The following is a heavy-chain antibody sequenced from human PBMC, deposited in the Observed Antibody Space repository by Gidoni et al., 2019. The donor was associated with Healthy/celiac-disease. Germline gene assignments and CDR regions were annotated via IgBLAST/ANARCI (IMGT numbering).Heavy chain of an antibody. J-gene: IGHJ6*02. D-gene: IGHD2-8*01. Sequence: EVQLVESGGGLVQPGGSLRLSCAASGFTFSSYEMNWVRQAPGKGLEWVSYISSSGSTIYYADSVKGRFTISRDNAKNSLYLQMNSLRAEDTAVYYCASQKRDIVLMVYAILGMDVWGQGTTVTVSS. CDR2: ISSSGSTI. CDR1: GFTFSSYE. V-gene: IGHV3-48*03. CDR3: ASQKRDIVLMVYAILGMDV.